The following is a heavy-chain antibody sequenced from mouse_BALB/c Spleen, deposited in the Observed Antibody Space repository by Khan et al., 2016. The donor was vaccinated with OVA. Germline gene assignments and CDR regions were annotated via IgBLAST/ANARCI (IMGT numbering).Heavy chain of an antibody. CDR3: ARETSYCYFDV. CDR1: GYTFTNYR. V-gene: IGHV9-1*02. J-gene: IGHJ1*01. Sequence: QIQLVQSGPELKKPGETVKISCKASGYTFTNYRMNWMKQAPGKGLKWMGWINTYTGEPTYADDFKGRFAFSLETSASTAYLQINSLKNDDMSTYVGARETSYCYFDVWGAGTTVTVSS. D-gene: IGHD1-3*01. CDR2: INTYTGEP.